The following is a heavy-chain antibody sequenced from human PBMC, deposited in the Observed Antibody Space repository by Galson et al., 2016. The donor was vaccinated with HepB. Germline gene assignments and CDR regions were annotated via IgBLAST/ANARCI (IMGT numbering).Heavy chain of an antibody. J-gene: IGHJ4*02. CDR2: ISGSGGTT. CDR3: AKDLDGYTYGYSYSDH. CDR1: GITFSNYA. D-gene: IGHD5-18*01. V-gene: IGHV3-23*01. Sequence: GITFSNYAMSWVRQAPGTGLEWVSSISGSGGTTYQADSVKGRFTIPRDKSKNTLYLQMNSLRGEDTAVYYCAKDLDGYTYGYSYSDHWGQGTLVTVSS.